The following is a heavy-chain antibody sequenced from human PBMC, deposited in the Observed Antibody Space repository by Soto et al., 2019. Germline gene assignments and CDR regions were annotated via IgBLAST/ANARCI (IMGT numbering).Heavy chain of an antibody. D-gene: IGHD1-7*01. Sequence: QVQLVQSGAEVKESGASVKVCCKASGYTFTGHYIHWVRQAPGQGFEWVGEIGPKNGDTRYAQKFQGRVAMTKDSSITTVYMELSNLSPDDTAVYYCGRGRSGELGVFYWGQGTLVTVHS. J-gene: IGHJ4*02. CDR1: GYTFTGHY. CDR3: GRGRSGELGVFY. V-gene: IGHV1-2*02. CDR2: IGPKNGDT.